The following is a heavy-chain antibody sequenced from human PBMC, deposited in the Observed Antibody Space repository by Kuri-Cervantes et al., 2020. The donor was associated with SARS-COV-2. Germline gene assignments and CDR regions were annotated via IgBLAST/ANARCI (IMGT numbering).Heavy chain of an antibody. CDR3: AKDSSPLYYYYGMDV. CDR2: TSYDGSNK. J-gene: IGHJ6*02. Sequence: GESLKISCAASGFTFSSYGMHWVRQAPGKGLEWVAVTSYDGSNKYYADSVKGRFTISRDNSKNTLYLQMNSLRAEDTAVYYCAKDSSPLYYYYGMDVWGQGTTVTVSS. CDR1: GFTFSSYG. V-gene: IGHV3-30*18.